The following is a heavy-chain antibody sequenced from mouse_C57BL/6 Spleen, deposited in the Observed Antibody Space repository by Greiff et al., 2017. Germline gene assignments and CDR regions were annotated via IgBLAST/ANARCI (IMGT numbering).Heavy chain of an antibody. D-gene: IGHD1-1*01. CDR3: ARHEGGDYYSPGFAY. CDR1: GYTFTEYT. Sequence: QVHVKQSGAELVKPGASVKLSCKASGYTFTEYTIHWVKQRSGQGLEWIGWFYPGSGSIKYNEKFKDKATLTADKSSSTVYMELSRLTSEDSAVYFGARHEGGDYYSPGFAYWGQGTLVTVSA. CDR2: FYPGSGSI. J-gene: IGHJ3*01. V-gene: IGHV1-62-2*01.